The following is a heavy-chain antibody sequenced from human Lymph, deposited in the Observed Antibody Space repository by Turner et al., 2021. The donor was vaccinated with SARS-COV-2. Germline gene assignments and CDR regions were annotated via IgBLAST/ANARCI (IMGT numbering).Heavy chain of an antibody. CDR3: ARVGPGGFDY. V-gene: IGHV1-46*01. J-gene: IGHJ4*02. CDR1: GYTFTSYY. CDR2: INPSGDST. D-gene: IGHD2-15*01. Sequence: QLLLVRSGAEVKKPGASVMVSCKASGYTFTSYYMHWVRQAPGQGLEWMGIINPSGDSTSYAQKFQGRVTMTRDTYTSTVYMELSSLRSEDTAVYYCARVGPGGFDYWGQGTPVTVS.